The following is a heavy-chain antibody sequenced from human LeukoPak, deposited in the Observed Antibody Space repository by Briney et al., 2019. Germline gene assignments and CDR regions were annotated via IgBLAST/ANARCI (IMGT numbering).Heavy chain of an antibody. V-gene: IGHV4-61*02. D-gene: IGHD5-24*01. CDR1: GGSSSSGSYY. Sequence: SQTLSLTCTVSGGSSSSGSYYWSWIRQPAGKGLEWIGRIYTSGSTNYNPSLKSRVTISVDTSKNQFSLKLSSVTAADTAVYYCARDRMAGDYYYGMDVWGQGTTVTVSS. CDR2: IYTSGST. J-gene: IGHJ6*02. CDR3: ARDRMAGDYYYGMDV.